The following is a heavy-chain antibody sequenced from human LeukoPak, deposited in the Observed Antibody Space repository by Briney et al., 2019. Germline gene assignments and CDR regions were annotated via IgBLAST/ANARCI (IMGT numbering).Heavy chain of an antibody. CDR2: ISGSAHDV. CDR3: AKFALRYCSGGSCYSGRFDY. CDR1: GFTFSDFY. D-gene: IGHD2-15*01. V-gene: IGHV3-11*06. J-gene: IGHJ4*02. Sequence: PGGSLRLSCAASGFTFSDFYMTWIRQAPGKGLELLSYISGSAHDVNYIDSVRGRFTISRDNSKNTLYLQMNSLRAEDTAVYYCAKFALRYCSGGSCYSGRFDYWGQGTLVTVSS.